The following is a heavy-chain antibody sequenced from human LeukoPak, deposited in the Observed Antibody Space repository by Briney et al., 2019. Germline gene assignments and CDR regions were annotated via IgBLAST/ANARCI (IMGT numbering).Heavy chain of an antibody. D-gene: IGHD3-22*01. CDR3: AKGLSYDSSGYYYLNY. V-gene: IGHV3-30*18. J-gene: IGHJ4*02. CDR2: ILYDGNNK. CDR1: GFTFSTYG. Sequence: GGSLRLSCAASGFTFSTYGMHWVRQAPGKGLEWVALILYDGNNKYYADSVKGRFTISRDNSKNTLYLQMNSLRAEDTAVYYCAKGLSYDSSGYYYLNYWGQGTLVTVSS.